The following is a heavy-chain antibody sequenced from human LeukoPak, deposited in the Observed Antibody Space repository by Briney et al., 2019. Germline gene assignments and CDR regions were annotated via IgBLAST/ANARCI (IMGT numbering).Heavy chain of an antibody. V-gene: IGHV3-23*01. CDR2: IIGSGDST. J-gene: IGHJ4*02. Sequence: GGSLRLSCAASGFTFSSYAMSWVRQAPGMGLEWVSVIIGSGDSTYCADSVKGRFTISRDNPKNTLYLQMNSLRAEDTAVYYCARESMYGSGSYHRVTDYWGQGTLVTVSS. CDR3: ARESMYGSGSYHRVTDY. D-gene: IGHD3-10*01. CDR1: GFTFSSYA.